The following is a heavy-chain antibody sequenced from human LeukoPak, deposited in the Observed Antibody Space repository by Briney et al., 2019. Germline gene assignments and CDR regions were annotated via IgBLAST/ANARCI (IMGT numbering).Heavy chain of an antibody. CDR1: GYSFTSGHY. J-gene: IGHJ4*02. V-gene: IGHV4-38-2*01. D-gene: IGHD2-2*01. Sequence: SETLSLTCSVSGYSFTSGHYWGWIRQPPGKRLEWIANIYHTGSAHYNPSLKSRVTISVDTSKNPFSLKLSSVTAADTAVYYCARYCTSTTCILRGFDYWGQGTLVTVSS. CDR2: IYHTGSA. CDR3: ARYCTSTTCILRGFDY.